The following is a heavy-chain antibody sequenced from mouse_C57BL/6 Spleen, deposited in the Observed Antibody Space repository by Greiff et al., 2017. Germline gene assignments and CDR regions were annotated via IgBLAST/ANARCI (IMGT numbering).Heavy chain of an antibody. CDR3: ARGIYYGNPGY. V-gene: IGHV1-80*01. D-gene: IGHD2-1*01. CDR2: IYPGDGDT. Sequence: QVQLQQSGAELVKPGASVKISCKASGYAFSSYWMNWVKQRPGKGLEWIGQIYPGDGDTNYNGKFKGKATLTADKSSSTAYMQLSSLTSEDSAVYFCARGIYYGNPGYWGQGTTLTVSS. J-gene: IGHJ2*01. CDR1: GYAFSSYW.